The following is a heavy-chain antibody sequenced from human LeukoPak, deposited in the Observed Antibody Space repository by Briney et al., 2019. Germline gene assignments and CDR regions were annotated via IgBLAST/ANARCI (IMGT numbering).Heavy chain of an antibody. Sequence: GASVKVSCKASGYTFTGYYIHWVRQAPGLGPEWMGWINPNSGDTNYAQKFQGRVTMARDTSISTAYMELSRLRSDDTAVYYCARKYDFWSGYYWWGQGTLVTVSS. J-gene: IGHJ4*02. CDR3: ARKYDFWSGYYW. CDR2: INPNSGDT. CDR1: GYTFTGYY. V-gene: IGHV1-2*02. D-gene: IGHD3-3*01.